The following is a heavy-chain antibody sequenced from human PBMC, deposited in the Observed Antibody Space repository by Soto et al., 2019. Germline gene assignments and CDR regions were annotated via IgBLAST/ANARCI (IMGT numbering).Heavy chain of an antibody. CDR2: IGESGPPT. D-gene: IGHD2-8*01. V-gene: IGHV3-23*01. J-gene: IGHJ6*02. CDR3: AKDFGRDCTNGVCYNFGRPSYGMDV. CDR1: WFTFTSHS. Sequence: PGGAPRLSFAPHWFTFTSHSIKWVRPAPREGVEGGSLIGESGPPTYYADFVKGRFTISRDNSKNSLYLQMNSLRAEDTAVYYCAKDFGRDCTNGVCYNFGRPSYGMDVWGQGTTVTVSS.